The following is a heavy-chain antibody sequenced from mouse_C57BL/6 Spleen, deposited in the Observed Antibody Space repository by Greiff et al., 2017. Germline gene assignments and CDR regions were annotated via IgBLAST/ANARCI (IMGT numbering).Heavy chain of an antibody. CDR3: ARGRSTMVTGFAY. V-gene: IGHV1-7*01. J-gene: IGHJ3*01. D-gene: IGHD2-2*01. CDR1: GYTFTSYW. CDR2: INPSSGYT. Sequence: QVQLQQSGAELAKPGASVKLSCKASGYTFTSYWMHWVKQRPGQGLEWIGYINPSSGYTKSNQKFKDKATLTADKSSSTAYMQLSSLTYEDSAVYYCARGRSTMVTGFAYWGQGTLVTVSA.